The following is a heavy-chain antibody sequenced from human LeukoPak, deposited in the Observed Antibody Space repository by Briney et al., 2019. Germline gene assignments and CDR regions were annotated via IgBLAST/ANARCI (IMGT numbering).Heavy chain of an antibody. V-gene: IGHV4-30-4*01. CDR2: IYYSGST. CDR1: GGSISSGDYY. CDR3: AREVDRIGRDY. J-gene: IGHJ4*02. Sequence: PSETLSLTCTVSGGSISSGDYYWSWIRQPPGKGLEWIGYIYYSGSTYYNPSLKSRVTISVDTSKNQFSLKLSSVTAADTAVYYCAREVDRIGRDYWAREPWSPSPQ. D-gene: IGHD5-12*01.